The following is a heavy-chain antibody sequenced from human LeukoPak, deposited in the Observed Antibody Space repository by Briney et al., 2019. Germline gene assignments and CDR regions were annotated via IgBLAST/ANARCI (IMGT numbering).Heavy chain of an antibody. CDR3: ARQEWELDPPA. CDR2: IYYSGNT. Sequence: SETLSLTCTVSGGSISSSSYYWGWIRQPPGKGLEWIGSIYYSGNTYYNPSLKSRVTISVDTSKNQFSLKLSSVTAADTAVYYCARQEWELDPPAWGQGTLVTVSS. V-gene: IGHV4-39*01. CDR1: GGSISSSSYY. J-gene: IGHJ5*02. D-gene: IGHD1-26*01.